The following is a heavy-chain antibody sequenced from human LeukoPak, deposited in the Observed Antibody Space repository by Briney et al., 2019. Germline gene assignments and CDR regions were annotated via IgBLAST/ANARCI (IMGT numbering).Heavy chain of an antibody. CDR1: GYTFTGYY. J-gene: IGHJ3*02. CDR2: INPNSGGT. CDR3: ASGHGSVHDAFDI. V-gene: IGHV1-2*04. Sequence: ASVKVSCKASGYTFTGYYMHWVRQAPGQGLGWMGWINPNSGGTNYAQKFQGWVTMTRDTSISTAYMELSRLRSDDTAVYYCASGHGSVHDAFDIWGQGTMVTVSS. D-gene: IGHD3-10*01.